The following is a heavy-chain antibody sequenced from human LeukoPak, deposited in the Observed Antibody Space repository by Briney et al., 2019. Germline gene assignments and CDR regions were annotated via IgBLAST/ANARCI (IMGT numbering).Heavy chain of an antibody. J-gene: IGHJ3*02. CDR3: ARDLESFDI. CDR2: IWYDGSNK. CDR1: GFTFSSYG. V-gene: IGHV3-33*01. Sequence: GGSLRLSCAASGFTFSSYGMHWVRQAPGQGLEWVAVIWYDGSNKYYADSVKGRFTISRDNSKNTLYLQMNSLRAEDTAVYYCARDLESFDIWGQGTMVTVSS.